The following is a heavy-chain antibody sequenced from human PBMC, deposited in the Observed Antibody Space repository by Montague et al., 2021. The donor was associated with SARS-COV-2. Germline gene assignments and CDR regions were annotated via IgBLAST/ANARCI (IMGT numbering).Heavy chain of an antibody. J-gene: IGHJ4*02. V-gene: IGHV4-39*01. D-gene: IGHD3-10*01. Sequence: SETLSLTCTASGGSISSSSYYWGWIRQPPGKGLEWIGSIFYSGSTDYNPSLKSRVTISVDTSKSQFSLKLSSVTAADTAVYYCASMVRAQVYYFDYWGQGTLVTVSS. CDR2: IFYSGST. CDR3: ASMVRAQVYYFDY. CDR1: GGSISSSSYY.